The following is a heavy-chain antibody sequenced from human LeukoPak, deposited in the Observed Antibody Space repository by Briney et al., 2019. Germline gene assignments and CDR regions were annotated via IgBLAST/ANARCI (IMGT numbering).Heavy chain of an antibody. CDR1: GGSISSGGYY. D-gene: IGHD3-16*01. J-gene: IGHJ3*02. Sequence: SSQTLSLTCTVPGGSISSGGYYWSWIRQHPGKGLEWIGYIYYSGSTYYNPSLKSRVTISVDTSKNQFSLKLSSVTAADTAVYYCARDRRRLGELPHAFDIWGQGTMVTVSS. CDR2: IYYSGST. V-gene: IGHV4-31*03. CDR3: ARDRRRLGELPHAFDI.